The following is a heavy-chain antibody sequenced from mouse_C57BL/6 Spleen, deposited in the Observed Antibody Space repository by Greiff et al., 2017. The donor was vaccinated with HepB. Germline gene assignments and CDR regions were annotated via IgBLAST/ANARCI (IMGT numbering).Heavy chain of an antibody. D-gene: IGHD1-1*01. CDR3: ARVGESYYGSSCRYFDG. Sequence: VQLQQSGPELVKPGASVKISCKASGYTFTDYYMNWVKQSHGKSLEWIGDINPNNGGTSYNQKFKGKATLPVDKSSSTAYMEHRSLTSEDSAVYYCARVGESYYGSSCRYFDGWGTGTTVTVSS. CDR2: INPNNGGT. V-gene: IGHV1-26*01. CDR1: GYTFTDYY. J-gene: IGHJ1*03.